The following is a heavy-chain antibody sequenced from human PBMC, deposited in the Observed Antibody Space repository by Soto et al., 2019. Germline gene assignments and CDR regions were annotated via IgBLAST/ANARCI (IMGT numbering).Heavy chain of an antibody. D-gene: IGHD1-26*01. Sequence: ASVKVSCKASGYTFTSYAMHWVRQAPGQRLEWMGWINAGNGNTKYSQKFQGRVTITRDTAASTAYMELSSLRSEDTAVYYCASSATTADYYYGMDVWGQGTTVTVSS. J-gene: IGHJ6*02. CDR3: ASSATTADYYYGMDV. CDR1: GYTFTSYA. CDR2: INAGNGNT. V-gene: IGHV1-3*01.